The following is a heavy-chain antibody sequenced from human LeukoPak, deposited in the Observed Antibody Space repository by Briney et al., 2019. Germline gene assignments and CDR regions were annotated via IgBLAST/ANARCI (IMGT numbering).Heavy chain of an antibody. D-gene: IGHD3-10*01. J-gene: IGHJ4*02. CDR1: GGSISSYY. CDR3: ARLGGSTDY. CDR2: IYYIGST. Sequence: SETLSLTCTVSGGSISSYYWSWIRQPPGKGLEWIGYIYYIGSTSYNPSLKSRVTISVGTSKNQFFLKLSSVTAADTAVYYCARLGGSTDYWGQGTLVTVSS. V-gene: IGHV4-59*08.